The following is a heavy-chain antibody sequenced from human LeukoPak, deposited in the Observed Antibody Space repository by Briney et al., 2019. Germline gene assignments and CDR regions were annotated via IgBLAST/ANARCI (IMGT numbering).Heavy chain of an antibody. CDR1: GYSFTSYW. J-gene: IGHJ4*02. CDR2: IYPGEFDT. V-gene: IGHV5-51*01. D-gene: IGHD3-10*01. Sequence: GQSLKISCKGSGYSFTSYWIGWVRQIPGKGLEWMGIIYPGEFDTRYSPSFQGQATLPADKSISTAYLQWSSLKDSDAAMYYCARHSGIIQSFDYWGQGTLVTVSS. CDR3: ARHSGIIQSFDY.